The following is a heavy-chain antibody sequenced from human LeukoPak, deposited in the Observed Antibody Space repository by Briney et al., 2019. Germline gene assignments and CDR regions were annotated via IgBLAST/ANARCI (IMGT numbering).Heavy chain of an antibody. V-gene: IGHV3-21*01. CDR3: ARDPGTTVVTPHFDY. CDR1: GFTFSSYE. CDR2: ISSSSSYI. J-gene: IGHJ4*02. Sequence: PGGSLRLSCAASGFTFSSYEMNWVRQAPGKGLEWVSSISSSSSYIYYADSVKGRFTISRDNAKNSLYLQMNSLRTEDTAVYYCARDPGTTVVTPHFDYCGQGALVTVSS. D-gene: IGHD4-23*01.